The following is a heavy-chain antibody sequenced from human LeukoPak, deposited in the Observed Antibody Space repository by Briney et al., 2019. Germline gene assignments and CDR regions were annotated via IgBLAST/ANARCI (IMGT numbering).Heavy chain of an antibody. J-gene: IGHJ4*02. D-gene: IGHD2-2*01. Sequence: ASVKVSCKASGYTFTSYYMRWVRQAPGQGLEWMGIINPSGGSTSYARKFQGRVTMTRDTSTSTVYMELSSLRSEDTAVYYCARASECSSTSCYIDYWGQGTLVTVSS. CDR2: INPSGGST. CDR1: GYTFTSYY. V-gene: IGHV1-46*01. CDR3: ARASECSSTSCYIDY.